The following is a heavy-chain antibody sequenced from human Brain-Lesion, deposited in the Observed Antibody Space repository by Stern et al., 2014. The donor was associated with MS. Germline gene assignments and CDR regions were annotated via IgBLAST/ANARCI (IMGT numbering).Heavy chain of an antibody. V-gene: IGHV4-39*01. J-gene: IGHJ5*02. CDR3: AGEEDIRYCSGGSCTGNWFDP. CDR1: GGSVSSTSYA. D-gene: IGHD2-15*01. CDR2: IYYSGDP. Sequence: QVQLQESGPGLVKPSETLSLTCTVAGGSVSSTSYAWAWIRQPPGKGLEWIGTIYYSGDPYYSPCLKSRLTISLDTHKHQFSLPLRSVPAADTAVYYCAGEEDIRYCSGGSCTGNWFDPWGQGTLVTVSS.